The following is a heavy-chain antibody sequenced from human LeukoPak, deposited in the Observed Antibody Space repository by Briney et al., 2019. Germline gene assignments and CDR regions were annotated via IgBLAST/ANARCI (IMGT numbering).Heavy chain of an antibody. Sequence: ASVKVSCKASGYTFTSYGISWVRQAPGQGLEWMGWISAYNGNINYAQKLQGRVTMTTDTSTSTAYMELRSLRSDDTAVYYCAREDALATITIFGVVPYYYYGMDVWGQGTTVTVSS. CDR1: GYTFTSYG. V-gene: IGHV1-18*01. CDR2: ISAYNGNI. J-gene: IGHJ6*02. D-gene: IGHD3-3*01. CDR3: AREDALATITIFGVVPYYYYGMDV.